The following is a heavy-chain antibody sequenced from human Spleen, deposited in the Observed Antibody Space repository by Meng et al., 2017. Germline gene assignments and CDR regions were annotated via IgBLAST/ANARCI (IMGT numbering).Heavy chain of an antibody. Sequence: SETLSLTCAVYGGSFSGYYWIWIRQLPGKGLEWIGEINHSGITNYNPSLKSRITISVDKPKNQFSLTLSSVTAADTAVYYCTKNDFYCLGYWGQGTLVTVSS. CDR3: TKNDFYCLGY. CDR2: INHSGIT. J-gene: IGHJ4*02. V-gene: IGHV4-34*01. CDR1: GGSFSGYY. D-gene: IGHD2-21*01.